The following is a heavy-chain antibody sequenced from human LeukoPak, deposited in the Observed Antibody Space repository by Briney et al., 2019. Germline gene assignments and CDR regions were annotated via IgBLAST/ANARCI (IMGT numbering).Heavy chain of an antibody. CDR2: IGDNGSNK. Sequence: GGSLRLSCAASGFTFSTYIVHWVRQAPGKGLEWVAVIGDNGSNKFYADSVKGRFTISRDNPKSTLYLQMSSLTVDDTAVYYCVRQSEGLDYWGQGTLVTVSS. J-gene: IGHJ4*02. CDR1: GFTFSTYI. CDR3: VRQSEGLDY. D-gene: IGHD5/OR15-5a*01. V-gene: IGHV3-30-3*01.